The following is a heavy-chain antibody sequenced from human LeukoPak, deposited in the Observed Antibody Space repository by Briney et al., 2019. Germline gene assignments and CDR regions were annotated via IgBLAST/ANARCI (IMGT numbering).Heavy chain of an antibody. V-gene: IGHV1-46*02. Sequence: ASVKVSCKASGYTFYNYAIHWLRQAPGQGLEWMGIINPSGGSTSYAQKFQGRVTMTRDMSTSTDYMELSSLRSEDTAVYYCARDNSVEDTAWWFDPWGQGTLVTVSS. CDR1: GYTFYNYA. CDR3: ARDNSVEDTAWWFDP. CDR2: INPSGGST. D-gene: IGHD4-23*01. J-gene: IGHJ5*02.